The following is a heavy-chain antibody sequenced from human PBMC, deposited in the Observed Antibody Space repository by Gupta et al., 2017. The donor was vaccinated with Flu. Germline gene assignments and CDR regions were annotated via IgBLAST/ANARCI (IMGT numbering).Heavy chain of an antibody. V-gene: IGHV4-59*12. CDR3: ARGLNVHYFLAFDP. D-gene: IGHD3-10*02. Sequence: WMRQPPGKGLEWIAYVYHNGRAYYNASLKSRVTISVDTSQKQFYLQLRSVTASDTAVYDCARGLNVHYFLAFDPCGQGARVTVSS. CDR2: VYHNGRA. J-gene: IGHJ5*02.